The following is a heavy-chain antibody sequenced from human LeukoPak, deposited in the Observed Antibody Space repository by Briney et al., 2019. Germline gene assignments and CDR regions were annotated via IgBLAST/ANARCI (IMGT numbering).Heavy chain of an antibody. CDR3: ARSKGDGMDV. CDR2: IGTDGDT. Sequence: PGGSLRLSCAASGFTFSSYDMHWVRQTTGKGLEWVSGIGTDGDTYYPGSVKGRFTISREKAKNSLYLQMNSLRAGDTAVYYCARSKGDGMDVWGQGTTVTVSS. J-gene: IGHJ6*02. CDR1: GFTFSSYD. V-gene: IGHV3-13*04.